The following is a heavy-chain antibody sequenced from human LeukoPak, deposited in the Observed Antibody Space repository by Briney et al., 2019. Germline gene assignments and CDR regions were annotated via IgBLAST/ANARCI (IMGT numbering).Heavy chain of an antibody. CDR1: GGSISSSF. J-gene: IGHJ4*02. CDR2: IYADGST. Sequence: PSETLSLTCSVSGGSISSSFWSWIRQPAGKGLEWIGRIYADGSTNYNPSLKSRITLSLDTPGNQVSLRLTSVTAADTAVYFCARAPAGCGGTCAFDYWGQGTRVTVSS. D-gene: IGHD2-15*01. CDR3: ARAPAGCGGTCAFDY. V-gene: IGHV4-4*07.